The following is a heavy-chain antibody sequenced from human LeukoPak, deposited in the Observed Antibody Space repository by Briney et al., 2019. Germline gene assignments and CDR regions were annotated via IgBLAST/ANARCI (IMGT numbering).Heavy chain of an antibody. V-gene: IGHV4-39*07. J-gene: IGHJ4*02. D-gene: IGHD3-10*01. CDR1: GGSISSSSYY. CDR2: IYQSGST. Sequence: SETLSLTCTVPGGSISSSSYYWGWIRQPPGKGLEWIGEIYQSGSTNYNPSLKSRVTISVDESQNQFSLNLSSVTAADTAVYYCSTVRGVTTFDNWGQGTLVTVSS. CDR3: STVRGVTTFDN.